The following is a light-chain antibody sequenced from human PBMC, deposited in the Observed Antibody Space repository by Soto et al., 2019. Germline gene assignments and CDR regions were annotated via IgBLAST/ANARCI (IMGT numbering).Light chain of an antibody. Sequence: EIVMTQSPATLSVSQGERATLSCRASQSVSSNLAWYQQKPGQAPRLLVYDASNRATGIPARFSGSGSATDFTPTISRLEPEDFAVYYCQQYGSSPITFGQGTRLEIK. J-gene: IGKJ5*01. CDR2: DAS. V-gene: IGKV3-20*01. CDR3: QQYGSSPIT. CDR1: QSVSSN.